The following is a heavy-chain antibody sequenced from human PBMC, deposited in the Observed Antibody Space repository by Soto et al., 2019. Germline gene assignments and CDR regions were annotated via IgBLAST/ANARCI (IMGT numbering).Heavy chain of an antibody. CDR2: ISYDGSNK. Sequence: GSLRLSCAASGFTFSSYGMHWVRQAPGKGLEWVAVISYDGSNKYYADSVKGRFTISRDNSKNTLYLQMNSLRAEDTAVYYCAKDLAYSNHTAFDDGGQGTLVTVSS. J-gene: IGHJ4*02. CDR3: AKDLAYSNHTAFDD. D-gene: IGHD4-4*01. CDR1: GFTFSSYG. V-gene: IGHV3-30*18.